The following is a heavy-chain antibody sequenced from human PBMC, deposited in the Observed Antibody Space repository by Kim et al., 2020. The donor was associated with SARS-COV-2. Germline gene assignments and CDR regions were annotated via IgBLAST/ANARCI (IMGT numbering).Heavy chain of an antibody. D-gene: IGHD6-13*01. CDR2: ISWNSGSI. V-gene: IGHV3-9*01. J-gene: IGHJ1*01. Sequence: GGSLRLSCAASGFTFDDYAMHWVRQAPGKGLEWVSGISWNSGSIGYADSVKGRFTISRDNAKNSLYLQMNSLRAEDTALYYCAKASSHARGQQLVRGGYFQHWGQGTLVTVSS. CDR1: GFTFDDYA. CDR3: AKASSHARGQQLVRGGYFQH.